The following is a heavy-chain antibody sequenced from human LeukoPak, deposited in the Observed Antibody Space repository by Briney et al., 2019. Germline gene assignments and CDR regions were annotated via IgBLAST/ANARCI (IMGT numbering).Heavy chain of an antibody. CDR1: ESSFGGFA. CDR3: AKALRGYSGSCFDY. CDR2: ISGSGATT. Sequence: GGSLRLSCAASESSFGGFAMNWVRQAPGKALEWVSGISGSGATTYYADSVRVRFTISRDNSDNTLYLQMNSLRADDTAVYYCAKALRGYSGSCFDYWGQGTLVTVSS. V-gene: IGHV3-23*01. J-gene: IGHJ4*02. D-gene: IGHD1-26*01.